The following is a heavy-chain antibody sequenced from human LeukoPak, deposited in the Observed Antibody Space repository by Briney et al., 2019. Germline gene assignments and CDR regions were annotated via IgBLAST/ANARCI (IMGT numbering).Heavy chain of an antibody. Sequence: GGSLRLSCAASGFTLSRYWMTWVRQAPGKGLECVANINQDGSEIYYVDSMKGRFTISRDNAENSLHLQLNSLRAEDTAVYYCARWTDNYDSGLDVWGQGTTVTVSS. D-gene: IGHD3/OR15-3a*01. CDR1: GFTLSRYW. V-gene: IGHV3-7*05. CDR2: INQDGSEI. CDR3: ARWTDNYDSGLDV. J-gene: IGHJ6*02.